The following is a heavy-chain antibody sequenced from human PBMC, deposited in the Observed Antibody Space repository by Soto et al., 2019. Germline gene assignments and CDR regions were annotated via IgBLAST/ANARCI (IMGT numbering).Heavy chain of an antibody. J-gene: IGHJ6*02. CDR1: GFTFSSYS. Sequence: PGGSLRLSCAASGFTFSSYSMNWVRQAPGKGLEWVSSISSSSSYIYYADSVKGRFTISRDNAKNSLHLQMNSLRAEDTAVYYCARDGCSSTSCYVRYYYYYYGMDVWGQGTTVTVSS. CDR2: ISSSSSYI. D-gene: IGHD2-2*01. V-gene: IGHV3-21*01. CDR3: ARDGCSSTSCYVRYYYYYYGMDV.